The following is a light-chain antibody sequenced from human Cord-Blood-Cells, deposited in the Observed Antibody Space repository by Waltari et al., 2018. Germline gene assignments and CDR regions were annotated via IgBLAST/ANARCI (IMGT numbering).Light chain of an antibody. V-gene: IGKV2-28*01. CDR2: LGS. Sequence: IVMTHSLLPLPVTPGAPASLSCRTRKSLLQGNGYNYLDGYLQKPGKSPQLLIYLGSNRASGVPDRFSGSGSSTDFTLKISRVEAEDVGVYYCMQALQTPLTFGGGTKVEIK. CDR1: KSLLQGNGYNY. J-gene: IGKJ4*01. CDR3: MQALQTPLT.